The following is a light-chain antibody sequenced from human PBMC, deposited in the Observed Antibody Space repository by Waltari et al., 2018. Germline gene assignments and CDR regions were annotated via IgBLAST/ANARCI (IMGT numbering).Light chain of an antibody. V-gene: IGKV3-20*01. Sequence: EIVLTQSPGTLSLSPGERATLSCRGSQDISRSNLAGYQWKPGQAPTLLIHCASTRAPGSPDRISGSGAATDYTLTITRLEPEDFSVYYCHQYDSIYAMSFGQGTRLEIK. CDR2: CAS. CDR1: QDISRSN. CDR3: HQYDSIYAMS. J-gene: IGKJ5*01.